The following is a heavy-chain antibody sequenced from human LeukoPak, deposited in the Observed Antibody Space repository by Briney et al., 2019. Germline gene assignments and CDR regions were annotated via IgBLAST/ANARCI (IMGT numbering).Heavy chain of an antibody. J-gene: IGHJ4*02. CDR1: GGSFSGYY. CDR3: ARVPWGSGSYGFDY. V-gene: IGHV4-34*01. Sequence: NPSETLSLTCAVYGGSFSGYYWSWIRQPPGKGLEWIGEINHSGSTNYNPSLKSRVTISVDTSKSQFSLKLSSVTAADTAVYYCARVPWGSGSYGFDYWGQGTLVTVSS. D-gene: IGHD1-26*01. CDR2: INHSGST.